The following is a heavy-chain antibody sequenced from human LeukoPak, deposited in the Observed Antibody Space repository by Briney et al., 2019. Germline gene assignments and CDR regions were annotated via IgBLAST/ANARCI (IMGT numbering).Heavy chain of an antibody. CDR1: GGSISSYY. V-gene: IGHV4-59*01. J-gene: IGHJ3*02. CDR3: AKGAGTTVTTKGAFAI. Sequence: SETLSLTCTASGGSISSYYWSWIRQPPGKGLEWIGYICYSGSTNYNPSLKSRVTISVDTSKNQFSLKLSSVTAADTAVYYCAKGAGTTVTTKGAFAIWSQGTMVTVSS. CDR2: ICYSGST. D-gene: IGHD4-17*01.